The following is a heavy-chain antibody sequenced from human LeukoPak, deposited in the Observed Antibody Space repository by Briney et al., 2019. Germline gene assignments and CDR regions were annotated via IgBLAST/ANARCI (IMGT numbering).Heavy chain of an antibody. V-gene: IGHV4-39*01. CDR2: ISYSGST. CDR3: ARANYYDSSGYYLDY. CDR1: GGSISSSSNY. Sequence: SETPSLTCTVSGGSISSSSNYWGWIRQPPGKGLEWIGSISYSGSTYYNPSLKSRVTISVDTSKNQFTLKLSSVTAADTAVYYCARANYYDSSGYYLDYWGQGTLVTVSS. J-gene: IGHJ4*02. D-gene: IGHD3-22*01.